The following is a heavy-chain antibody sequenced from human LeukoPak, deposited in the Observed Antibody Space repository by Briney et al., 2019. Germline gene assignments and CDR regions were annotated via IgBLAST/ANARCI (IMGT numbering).Heavy chain of an antibody. Sequence: SETLSLTCAVYGGSFSGYYWSWIRQPPGKGLEWIGEINHSGSTNYNPSLKSRVTISVDTSKNQFSLKLSSVTAADTAVYYCARARGDYYGSGSYGYWGQGTLVTVSS. CDR1: GGSFSGYY. V-gene: IGHV4-34*01. CDR2: INHSGST. CDR3: ARARGDYYGSGSYGY. D-gene: IGHD3-10*01. J-gene: IGHJ4*02.